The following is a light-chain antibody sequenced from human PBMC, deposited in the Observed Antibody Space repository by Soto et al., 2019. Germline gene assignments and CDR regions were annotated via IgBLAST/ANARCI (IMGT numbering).Light chain of an antibody. V-gene: IGKV1-5*01. J-gene: IGKJ1*01. CDR2: DAS. Sequence: DIQSTQSTSTLSASVGDRVTITCRASQSISSWLAWYQQKPGKAPKLLIYDASSLESGVPSRFSGSGSGTEFTLTISSLQPDDFATYYCQQYNSYPWTFGHGTKVDIK. CDR1: QSISSW. CDR3: QQYNSYPWT.